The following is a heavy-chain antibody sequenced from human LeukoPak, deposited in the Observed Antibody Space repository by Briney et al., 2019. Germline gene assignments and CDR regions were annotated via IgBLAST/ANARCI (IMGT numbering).Heavy chain of an antibody. V-gene: IGHV4-34*01. CDR3: ARGRNRAQWLPSPFDY. CDR2: INHSGST. Sequence: SETLSLTCAVYGGSFNGYYWSWIRQPPGKGLEWIGEINHSGSTNYNPSLKSRVTISVDTSKNQFSLKLSSVTAADTAVYYCARGRNRAQWLPSPFDYWGQGTLVTVSS. J-gene: IGHJ4*02. D-gene: IGHD6-19*01. CDR1: GGSFNGYY.